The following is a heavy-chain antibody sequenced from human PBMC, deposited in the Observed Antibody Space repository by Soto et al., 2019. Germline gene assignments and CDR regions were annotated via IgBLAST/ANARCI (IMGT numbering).Heavy chain of an antibody. CDR2: IIPIFQTT. V-gene: IGHV1-69*01. CDR1: GGTFSTHD. Sequence: QVQLVQSGAEVKEPGSSVKVSCKTSGGTFSTHDFSWVRQAPGQGLEWLGGIIPIFQTTKYAQKFQARVTISADEATSTAYMELSSLRFDDTAVYYCARDQYMHCSGSSYVTGWDNWGQGTLVTVSS. D-gene: IGHD3-10*02. CDR3: ARDQYMHCSGSSYVTGWDN. J-gene: IGHJ4*02.